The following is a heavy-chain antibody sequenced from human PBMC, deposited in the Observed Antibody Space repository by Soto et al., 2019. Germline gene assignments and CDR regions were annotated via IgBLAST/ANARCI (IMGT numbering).Heavy chain of an antibody. Sequence: GASVKVSCKASGYTFTSYGISWVRQAPGQGLEWMGWISAYNGNTNYAQKLQGRVTMTTDTSTSTAYMELRSLRSDDTAVYYCARAYYDILTGYYMAPWGQGTLVTVSS. D-gene: IGHD3-9*01. V-gene: IGHV1-18*01. CDR2: ISAYNGNT. CDR3: ARAYYDILTGYYMAP. CDR1: GYTFTSYG. J-gene: IGHJ4*02.